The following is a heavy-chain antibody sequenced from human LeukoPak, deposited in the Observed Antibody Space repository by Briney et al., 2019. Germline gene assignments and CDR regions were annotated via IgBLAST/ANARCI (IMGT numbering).Heavy chain of an antibody. D-gene: IGHD6-13*01. Sequence: GGSLRLSCAASGFTFTNAWMSWVRQAPGKGLEWVGRIKSKSDGGTTDYAAPVKGRFTISRDASKTTLYLQMNSLKTEDTAVYYCAKGPRAEPVTGYFDYWGQGTLVTVSS. CDR1: GFTFTNAW. V-gene: IGHV3-15*01. CDR3: AKGPRAEPVTGYFDY. CDR2: IKSKSDGGTT. J-gene: IGHJ4*02.